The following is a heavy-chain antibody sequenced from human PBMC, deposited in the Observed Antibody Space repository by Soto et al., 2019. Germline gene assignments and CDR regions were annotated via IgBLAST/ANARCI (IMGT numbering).Heavy chain of an antibody. CDR2: IYPGDSDT. CDR3: ARLYGDRYYFDF. D-gene: IGHD4-17*01. Sequence: GESLKISCKGSGYRFTEYWIGWVRQMPGKGLEWMGIIYPGDSDTTYSPSFQGQVTISVDKSISTAFLQWTSLKASDTAIYYCARLYGDRYYFDFWGQGSLVTVSS. J-gene: IGHJ4*02. V-gene: IGHV5-51*01. CDR1: GYRFTEYW.